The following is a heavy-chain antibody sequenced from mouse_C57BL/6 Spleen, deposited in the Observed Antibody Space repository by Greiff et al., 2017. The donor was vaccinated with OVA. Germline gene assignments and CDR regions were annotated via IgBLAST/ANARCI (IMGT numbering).Heavy chain of an antibody. CDR2: IYPGDGDT. J-gene: IGHJ4*01. CDR3: ARSGGNYAMDY. Sequence: VQLQQSGPELVKPGASVKISCKASGYAFSSSWMNWVKQRPGTGLEWIGRIYPGDGDTNYNGKFKGKATLTADKSSSTAYMQLSSLTSEDSAVYFCARSGGNYAMDYWGQGTSVTVSS. D-gene: IGHD3-1*01. V-gene: IGHV1-82*01. CDR1: GYAFSSSW.